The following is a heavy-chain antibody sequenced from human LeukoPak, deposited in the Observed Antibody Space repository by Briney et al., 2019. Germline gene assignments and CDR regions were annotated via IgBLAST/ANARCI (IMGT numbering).Heavy chain of an antibody. Sequence: PSETLSLTCAVYGGSFSGYYWSWIRQPPGKGLEWIGEINHSGSTNYNPSLKSRVTISVDTSKNQFSLKLSSVTAADTAVYYCARGRVYSSSWSPYWYFDLWGRGTLVTVSS. CDR2: INHSGST. D-gene: IGHD6-13*01. V-gene: IGHV4-34*01. CDR3: ARGRVYSSSWSPYWYFDL. CDR1: GGSFSGYY. J-gene: IGHJ2*01.